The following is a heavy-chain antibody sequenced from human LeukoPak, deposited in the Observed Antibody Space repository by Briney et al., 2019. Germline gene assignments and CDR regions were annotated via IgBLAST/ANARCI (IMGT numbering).Heavy chain of an antibody. CDR2: IHRDGNNI. CDR1: GFTFDTYW. Sequence: GSLRLSCVASGFTFDTYWMHWVRQAPGKGLVWVSRIHRDGNNINYADFVQGRFTVSRDNAKNSLYLQMNSLRPEDTAVYYCAKPNNYYGSGSYYFDYWGQGTLVTVSS. D-gene: IGHD3-10*01. V-gene: IGHV3-74*01. CDR3: AKPNNYYGSGSYYFDY. J-gene: IGHJ4*02.